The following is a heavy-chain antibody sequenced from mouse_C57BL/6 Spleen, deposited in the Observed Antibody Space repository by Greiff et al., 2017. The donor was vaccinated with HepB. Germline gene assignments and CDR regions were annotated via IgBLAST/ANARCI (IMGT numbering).Heavy chain of an antibody. V-gene: IGHV1-82*01. CDR1: GYAFSSSW. CDR2: IYPGDGDT. J-gene: IGHJ2*01. Sequence: VQLKESGPELVKPGASVKISCKASGYAFSSSWMNWVKQRPGKGLEWIGRIYPGDGDTNYNGKFKGKATLTADKSSSTADMQLSSLTSEDSAVYFCARGLYGDYWGQGTTLTVSS. D-gene: IGHD2-12*01. CDR3: ARGLYGDY.